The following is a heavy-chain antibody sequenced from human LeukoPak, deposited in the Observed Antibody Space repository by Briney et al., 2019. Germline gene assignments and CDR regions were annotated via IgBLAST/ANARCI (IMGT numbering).Heavy chain of an antibody. D-gene: IGHD2-15*01. CDR2: IYNSGST. Sequence: TSETLSLTCTVSGGSISSYYWSWIRQPAGKGLEWIGRIYNSGSTNYNPSLKSRVTISVDTSKNQFSLKLSSVTAADTAVYYCARGVLYCSGGSCYPYYYYYYMDVWGKGTTVTVSS. CDR1: GGSISSYY. CDR3: ARGVLYCSGGSCYPYYYYYYMDV. V-gene: IGHV4-4*07. J-gene: IGHJ6*03.